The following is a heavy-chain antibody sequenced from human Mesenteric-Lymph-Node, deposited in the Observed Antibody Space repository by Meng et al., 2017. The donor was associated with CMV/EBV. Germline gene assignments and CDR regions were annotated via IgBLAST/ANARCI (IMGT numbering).Heavy chain of an antibody. CDR1: GFSFSNYG. J-gene: IGHJ6*02. D-gene: IGHD2-21*01. CDR2: MRFDGTHI. V-gene: IGHV3-30*02. CDR3: AKELWERLWLDGMDV. Sequence: GGSLRLSCAASGFSFSNYGMHWVRQAPGKGLEWVALMRFDGTHIQYVDSVKGRFTISRDNSKNTLYLQMSSLRIEDTAVYYCAKELWERLWLDGMDVWGPGTTVTVSS.